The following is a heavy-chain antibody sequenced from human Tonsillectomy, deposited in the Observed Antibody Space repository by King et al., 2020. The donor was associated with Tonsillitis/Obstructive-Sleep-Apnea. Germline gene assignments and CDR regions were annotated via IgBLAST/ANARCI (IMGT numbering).Heavy chain of an antibody. CDR3: ATLSGYDGDGVDY. J-gene: IGHJ4*02. CDR2: IYYSGST. V-gene: IGHV4-59*01. CDR1: GGSISSYY. D-gene: IGHD5-12*01. Sequence: QLQESGPGLVKPSETLSLTCTVSGGSISSYYWSWIRQPPGKGLEWIGYIYYSGSTNYNPSLKSRVTISVDTSKNQFSLKLSSVTAADTAVYYCATLSGYDGDGVDYWGQGTLVTVSS.